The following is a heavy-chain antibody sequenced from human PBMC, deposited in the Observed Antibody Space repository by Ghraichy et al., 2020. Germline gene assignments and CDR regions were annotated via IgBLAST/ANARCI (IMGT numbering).Heavy chain of an antibody. CDR3: ANGGNYYWAFDV. CDR1: GDSVSCNRGA. D-gene: IGHD1-26*01. V-gene: IGHV6-1*01. CDR2: IYSRSKWYK. J-gene: IGHJ3*01. Sequence: SETLSLTCAISGDSVSCNRGAWSWIRQSPSRGLEWLGRIYSRSKWYKESALSVKSRITINPDTSKNQITLQLNSVTPEDTAVYYCANGGNYYWAFDVWGQGTMVTVSS.